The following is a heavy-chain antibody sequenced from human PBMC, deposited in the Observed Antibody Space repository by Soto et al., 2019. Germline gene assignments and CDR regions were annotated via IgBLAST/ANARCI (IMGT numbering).Heavy chain of an antibody. CDR3: AREGALKPFSS. CDR1: GFTFSNYN. V-gene: IGHV3-21*01. J-gene: IGHJ5*02. CDR2: ISGTSDYI. Sequence: TGGSLRLSCVASGFTFSNYNMNWVRQAPGKVLECVSHISGTSDYIHYADSVKGRFTISRDNAKNSVYLQMDSLRVEDTAVYYCAREGALKPFSSWGQGALVTVSS.